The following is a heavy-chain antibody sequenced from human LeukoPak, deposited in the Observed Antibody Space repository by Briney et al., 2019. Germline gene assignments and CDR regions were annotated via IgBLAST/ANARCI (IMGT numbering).Heavy chain of an antibody. CDR3: ARYNRNYHPHFDY. J-gene: IGHJ4*02. CDR2: IYPGDSDT. D-gene: IGHD1-7*01. V-gene: IGHV5-51*01. CDR1: GYSFTSYW. Sequence: HGESLKISCKGSGYSFTSYWIGWVRQMPGKGLEWMGIIYPGDSDTRYSPSFQGQVTISADKSISTAYLQWSSLKASDTAMYYCARYNRNYHPHFDYWGQGTLVTVSS.